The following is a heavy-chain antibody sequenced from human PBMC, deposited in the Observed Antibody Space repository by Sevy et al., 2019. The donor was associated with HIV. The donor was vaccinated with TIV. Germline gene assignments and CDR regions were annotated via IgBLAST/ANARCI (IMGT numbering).Heavy chain of an antibody. V-gene: IGHV5-51*01. Sequence: GESLKISCKGSGYSFTSYWIGWVRQMPGKGLEWMGIIYPGDSDTRYSPSFQGQVTISADKSISTAYLQWSGLKASDTAMDYCARLHSPSSSPFDYWGQGTLVTVSS. CDR3: ARLHSPSSSPFDY. D-gene: IGHD4-4*01. CDR2: IYPGDSDT. J-gene: IGHJ4*02. CDR1: GYSFTSYW.